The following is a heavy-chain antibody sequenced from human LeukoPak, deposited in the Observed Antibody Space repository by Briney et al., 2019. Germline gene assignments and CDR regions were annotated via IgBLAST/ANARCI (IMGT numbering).Heavy chain of an antibody. CDR1: GFTFGSYG. Sequence: GGSLRLSCAASGFTFGSYGMHWVRQAPGKGLEWVALISYDGSSKYYADSVKGRFTISRDNSKSTLNLQMNSLRAGDPAVYYCPRRFVSYAMDAWGEGPTVTVSS. CDR2: ISYDGSSK. J-gene: IGHJ6*04. D-gene: IGHD3-10*01. CDR3: PRRFVSYAMDA. V-gene: IGHV3-30*03.